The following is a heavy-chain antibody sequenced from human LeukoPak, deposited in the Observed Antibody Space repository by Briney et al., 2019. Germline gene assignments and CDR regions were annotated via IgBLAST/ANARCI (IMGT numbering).Heavy chain of an antibody. CDR2: VNPNSGGT. CDR1: GYTFTGYY. Sequence: ASVKVSCKASGYTFTGYYMHWVRQAPGQGLEWMGWVNPNSGGTNYAQRFQGRVTMTRDTSISTAYMELSRLTFDDTAVYYCARHKVFQGYYYSMDVWGKGTTVTVSS. J-gene: IGHJ6*03. D-gene: IGHD3-3*01. V-gene: IGHV1-2*02. CDR3: ARHKVFQGYYYSMDV.